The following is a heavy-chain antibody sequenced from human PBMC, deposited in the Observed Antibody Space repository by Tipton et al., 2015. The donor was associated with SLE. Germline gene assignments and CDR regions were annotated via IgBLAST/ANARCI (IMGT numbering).Heavy chain of an antibody. D-gene: IGHD3/OR15-3a*01. CDR2: IYYSGST. V-gene: IGHV4-31*03. J-gene: IGHJ4*02. CDR1: GGSISSGGYY. Sequence: TLSLTCTVSGGSISSGGYYWSWIRQHPGKGLEWIGYIYYSGSTYYNPSLKSRVTISVDTSKNQFSLKLSSVTAADTAVCYCARGVGDFGQGNWGQGTLGTVSS. CDR3: ARGVGDFGQGN.